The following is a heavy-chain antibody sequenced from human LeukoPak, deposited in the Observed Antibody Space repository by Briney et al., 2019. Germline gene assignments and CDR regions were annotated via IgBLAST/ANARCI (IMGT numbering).Heavy chain of an antibody. J-gene: IGHJ4*02. CDR2: ISHDGSNQ. CDR1: GFTFTYYA. CDR3: ARQGDTGSWYFDY. V-gene: IGHV3-30-3*01. D-gene: IGHD2-21*02. Sequence: GGSLRPSCAVSGFTFTYYAMHWVRQAPGKGLGWVAVISHDGSNQQYADSVKGQVTISRDNSKSTLYLQMDSLRAGDTAVYYCARQGDTGSWYFDYWGQGTLVTVSS.